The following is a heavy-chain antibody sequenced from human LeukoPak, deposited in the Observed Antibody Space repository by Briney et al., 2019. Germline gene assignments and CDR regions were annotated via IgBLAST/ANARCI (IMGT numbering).Heavy chain of an antibody. CDR2: LTDDGSNK. D-gene: IGHD6-19*01. V-gene: IGHV3-30*02. CDR3: AKDRSSTGASGWYLFDY. J-gene: IGHJ4*02. Sequence: PGGALRLSCAESGLTFSSYCMDWGRPAPGKGVGGVAFLTDDGSNKCYADSVKGRFTISRDNSKNTLYLQMNSLRAEDTAVYYCAKDRSSTGASGWYLFDYWGQGTLVTVSS. CDR1: GLTFSSYC.